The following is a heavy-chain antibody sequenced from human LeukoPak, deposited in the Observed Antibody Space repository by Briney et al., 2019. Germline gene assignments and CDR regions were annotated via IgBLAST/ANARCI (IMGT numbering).Heavy chain of an antibody. CDR3: ARDGCSSTSCPLPYYYYGMDV. Sequence: QSGGSLRLSCAASGFTFSSYEMNWVRQAPGKGLEWVSYISSSGSTIYYADSVKGRFTISRDNAKNSLYLQMNSLRAEDTAVYYRARDGCSSTSCPLPYYYYGMDVWGQGTTVTVSS. V-gene: IGHV3-48*03. CDR1: GFTFSSYE. CDR2: ISSSGSTI. D-gene: IGHD2-2*01. J-gene: IGHJ6*02.